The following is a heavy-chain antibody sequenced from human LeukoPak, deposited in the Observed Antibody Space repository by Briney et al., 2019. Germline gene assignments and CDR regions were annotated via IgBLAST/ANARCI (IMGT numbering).Heavy chain of an antibody. CDR2: IYSGGST. CDR3: AKTIAAAGFDAFDI. D-gene: IGHD6-13*01. V-gene: IGHV3-53*01. Sequence: GWSLSLSCAASGFTVSSNYMSWVRQAPGKGLEWVSVIYSGGSTYYADSVKGRFTISRDNSKNTLYLQMNSLRAEDTAVYYCAKTIAAAGFDAFDIWGQGTMVTVSS. J-gene: IGHJ3*02. CDR1: GFTVSSNY.